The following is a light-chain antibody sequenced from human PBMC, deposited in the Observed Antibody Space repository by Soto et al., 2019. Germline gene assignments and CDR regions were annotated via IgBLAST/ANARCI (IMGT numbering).Light chain of an antibody. J-gene: IGLJ1*01. CDR2: EVS. V-gene: IGLV2-14*01. CDR3: SSYTSDWGV. Sequence: QSVLTQPASVSGSPGQSITISCTGTSSDVGGYDFVSWYQHHPGKAPKLIIYEVSTRPSGVSNRFSGSKSGNTASLTISGIQAEDEAAYYCSSYTSDWGVFGTGTKLTVL. CDR1: SSDVGGYDF.